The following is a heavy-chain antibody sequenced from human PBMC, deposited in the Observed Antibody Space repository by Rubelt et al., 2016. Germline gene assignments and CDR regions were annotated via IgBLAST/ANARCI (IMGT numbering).Heavy chain of an antibody. Sequence: QVQLQQWGAGLLKPSETLSLTCAVYGGSFSGYYWSWIRQPPGKGLEWIGEINHSGSTNYNPSLKSRVTISVDTSKNQFSPMLRSVTAAYTAVYYCARSVNYYYYYMDVWGKGTTVTVSS. J-gene: IGHJ6*03. CDR2: INHSGST. CDR1: GGSFSGYY. CDR3: ARSVNYYYYYMDV. V-gene: IGHV4-34*01.